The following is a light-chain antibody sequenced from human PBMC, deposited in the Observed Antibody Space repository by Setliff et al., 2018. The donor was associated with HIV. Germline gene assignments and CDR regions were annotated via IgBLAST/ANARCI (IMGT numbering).Light chain of an antibody. Sequence: SYELTQPPSVSVAPGKTARITCGGNNIGSKSVHWYQQKPGQAPVLVVYDDNDRPSGIPERFSGSNSGNTATLTISRVEAGDEAVYYCQVWDSSSDHHVFGTGTKVTVL. CDR1: NIGSKS. CDR3: QVWDSSSDHHV. J-gene: IGLJ1*01. CDR2: DDN. V-gene: IGLV3-21*03.